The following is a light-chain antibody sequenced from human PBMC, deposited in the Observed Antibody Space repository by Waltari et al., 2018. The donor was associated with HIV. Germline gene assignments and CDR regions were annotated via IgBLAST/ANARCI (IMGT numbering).Light chain of an antibody. Sequence: HSALTQPASVSGSPGQSITISCTGPPSDVGAYDSVSWYQQFPGTAPKLLIKKVDSRIIVVSHRFSGSKSVNTASLTISGLQAEDQADYYCCSYTTSKTWVFGGGTKVTVL. CDR2: KVD. CDR3: CSYTTSKTWV. J-gene: IGLJ3*02. CDR1: PSDVGAYDS. V-gene: IGLV2-14*03.